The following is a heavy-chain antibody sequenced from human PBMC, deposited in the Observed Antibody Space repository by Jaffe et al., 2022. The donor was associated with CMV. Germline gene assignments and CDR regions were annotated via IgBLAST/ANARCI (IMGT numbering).Heavy chain of an antibody. D-gene: IGHD5-12*01. CDR2: IYYSGST. Sequence: QLQLQESGPGLVKPSETLSLTCTVSGGSISSSSYYWGWIRQPPGKGLEWIGSIYYSGSTYYNPSLKSRVTISVDTSKNQFSLKLSSVTAADTAVYYCTREMATITGAFDIWGQGTMVTVSS. V-gene: IGHV4-39*02. J-gene: IGHJ3*02. CDR3: TREMATITGAFDI. CDR1: GGSISSSSYY.